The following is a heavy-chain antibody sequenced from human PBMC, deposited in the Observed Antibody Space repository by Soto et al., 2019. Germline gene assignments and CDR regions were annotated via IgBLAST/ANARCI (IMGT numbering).Heavy chain of an antibody. D-gene: IGHD3-22*01. CDR1: GYTFTSYG. Sequence: ASVKVSCKASGYTFTSYGISWVRQAPGQGLEWMGWISAYNGNTNYAQKLQGRVTMTTDTSTSTAYMELRSLRSDDTAVYYCARVYYDSSGYYSSHLDTNYYYYYGMDVWGQGTTVTVSS. V-gene: IGHV1-18*01. J-gene: IGHJ6*02. CDR3: ARVYYDSSGYYSSHLDTNYYYYYGMDV. CDR2: ISAYNGNT.